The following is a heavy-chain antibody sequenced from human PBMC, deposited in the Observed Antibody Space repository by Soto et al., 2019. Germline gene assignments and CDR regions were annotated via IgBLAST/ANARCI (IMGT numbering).Heavy chain of an antibody. CDR1: GDSISDYY. V-gene: IGHV4-59*01. CDR3: ARDSRNYFAY. J-gene: IGHJ4*02. Sequence: SETLSLTCTVSGDSISDYYWSWIRQPPGKGLEWIGYIYHSGSTYYNPSRKSRVTISLDASKFQFYLKLNSVTAADTAVYYCARDSRNYFAYWGQGTPVTVSS. CDR2: IYHSGST.